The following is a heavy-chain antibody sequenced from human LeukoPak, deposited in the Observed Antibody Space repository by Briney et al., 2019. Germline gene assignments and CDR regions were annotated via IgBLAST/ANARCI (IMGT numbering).Heavy chain of an antibody. J-gene: IGHJ6*03. V-gene: IGHV4-61*01. CDR2: IYYSGST. Sequence: PSETLSLTCTVSGGSISSGSYYWSWIRQPPGKGLEWIGYIYYSGSTNYNPSLKSRVTISVDTSKNQFSLKLSSVTAADTAVYYCARTSRGYILTGRYYYYYYMDVWGKGTTVTVSS. CDR1: GGSISSGSYY. CDR3: ARTSRGYILTGRYYYYYYMDV. D-gene: IGHD3-9*01.